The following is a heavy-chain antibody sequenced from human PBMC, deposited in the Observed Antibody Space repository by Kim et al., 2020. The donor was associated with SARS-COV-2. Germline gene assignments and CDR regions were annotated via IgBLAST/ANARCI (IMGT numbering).Heavy chain of an antibody. Sequence: ASVKVSCKASGYTFTSYGISWVRQAPGQGLEWMGCISTSNGNTHYAQDLQGRLTMTTDTSTSTAYMELRRLRSDDTAVYYCARDGGDGYEYVTPIDYWGQGTLVTVSS. CDR2: ISTSNGNT. D-gene: IGHD5-12*01. V-gene: IGHV1-18*01. CDR1: GYTFTSYG. CDR3: ARDGGDGYEYVTPIDY. J-gene: IGHJ4*02.